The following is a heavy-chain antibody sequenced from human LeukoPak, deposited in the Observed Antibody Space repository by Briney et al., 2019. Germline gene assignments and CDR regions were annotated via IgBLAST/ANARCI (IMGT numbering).Heavy chain of an antibody. D-gene: IGHD3-10*01. CDR2: IYTSGST. CDR3: ARHALISDYFDY. Sequence: KPSETLSLTCTVSGGSISSYYWSWIRQPPGKGLEWIGYIYTSGSTNYNPSLKSRVTISVDTSKNQFSLKLSSVTAADTAVYYCARHALISDYFDYWGQGTQVTVSS. CDR1: GGSISSYY. V-gene: IGHV4-4*09. J-gene: IGHJ4*02.